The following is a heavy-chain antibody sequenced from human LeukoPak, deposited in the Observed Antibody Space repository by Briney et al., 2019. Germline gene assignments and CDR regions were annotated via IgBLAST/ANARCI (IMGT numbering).Heavy chain of an antibody. CDR2: ISCSSSYI. CDR1: GLTFSSYS. Sequence: GGSLRLSCAASGLTFSSYSMNWVRQAPGKGLEWVSSISCSSSYIYYADSVKGRFTISRDNAKNSLYLQMNSLRAEDTAVYYCARENDGQQLVRSGSFDYWGQGTLVTVSS. CDR3: ARENDGQQLVRSGSFDY. D-gene: IGHD6-13*01. V-gene: IGHV3-21*01. J-gene: IGHJ4*02.